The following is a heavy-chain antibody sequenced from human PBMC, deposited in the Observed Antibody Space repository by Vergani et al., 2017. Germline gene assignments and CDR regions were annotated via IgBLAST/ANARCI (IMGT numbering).Heavy chain of an antibody. Sequence: EVQLLQSGGGVIQPGGSVRLSCAASGFTFSAWPMTWVRQAPGKGLEWVSSISSSSSYIYYADSVKGRFTISRDNAKNSLYLQMNSLRAEDTAVYYCARDKVVITLLGYGMDVWGQGTTVTVSS. CDR3: ARDKVVITLLGYGMDV. CDR2: ISSSSSYI. D-gene: IGHD3-22*01. V-gene: IGHV3-21*01. CDR1: GFTFSAWP. J-gene: IGHJ6*02.